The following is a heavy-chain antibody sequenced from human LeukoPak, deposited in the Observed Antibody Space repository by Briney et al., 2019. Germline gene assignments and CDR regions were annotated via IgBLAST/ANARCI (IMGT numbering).Heavy chain of an antibody. J-gene: IGHJ4*02. D-gene: IGHD6-19*01. Sequence: ASVKVSCKASGYTFTSYGISWVRQAPGQGLEWMGWISAYNGNTNYAQKLQGRVTMTTDTSTSTAYMELRSLRSDDTAVYCCAREGGIAVAGGFDYWGQGTLVTVSP. CDR1: GYTFTSYG. CDR3: AREGGIAVAGGFDY. V-gene: IGHV1-18*01. CDR2: ISAYNGNT.